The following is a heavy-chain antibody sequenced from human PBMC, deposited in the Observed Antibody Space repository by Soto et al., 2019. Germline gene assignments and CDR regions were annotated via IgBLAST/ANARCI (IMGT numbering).Heavy chain of an antibody. CDR2: INHSGST. Sequence: SETLSLTCAVYGGSISGYYWLWIREPPGKGLERIGEINHSGSTNYNPSLKSRVTISVDKSKNQFSLKLSSVTAADTAVYYCARGYCSGGSCYGPKFRYLFDPWGQGTLVTVSS. D-gene: IGHD2-15*01. V-gene: IGHV4-34*01. J-gene: IGHJ5*02. CDR3: ARGYCSGGSCYGPKFRYLFDP. CDR1: GGSISGYY.